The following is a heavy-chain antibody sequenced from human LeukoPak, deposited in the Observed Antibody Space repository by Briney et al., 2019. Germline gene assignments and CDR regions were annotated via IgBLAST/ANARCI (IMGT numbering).Heavy chain of an antibody. CDR1: GGSISSSSYY. V-gene: IGHV4-39*07. CDR2: IYYSGST. J-gene: IGHJ4*02. Sequence: SETLSLTCTVSGGSISSSSYYWGWIRQPPGKGLEWIGSIYYSGSTNYNPSLKSRVTISVDTSKNQFSLKLSSVTAADTAVYYCARGSWIAAVAVDYWGQGTLVTVSS. D-gene: IGHD6-13*01. CDR3: ARGSWIAAVAVDY.